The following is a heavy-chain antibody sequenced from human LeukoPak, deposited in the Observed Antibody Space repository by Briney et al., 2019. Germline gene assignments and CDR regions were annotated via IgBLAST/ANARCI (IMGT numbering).Heavy chain of an antibody. D-gene: IGHD6-13*01. J-gene: IGHJ4*02. V-gene: IGHV1-69*05. CDR3: ARGYSSSLVGELFDY. CDR1: GGAFSNYG. CDR2: IIPMLGTA. Sequence: SVKVSCKASGGAFSNYGISWVRQAPGQGLEWMGGIIPMLGTANYAQRFQGRVTITTDESTSTAYMEVSSLRSDDTAVYYCARGYSSSLVGELFDYWGQGTLVTVSS.